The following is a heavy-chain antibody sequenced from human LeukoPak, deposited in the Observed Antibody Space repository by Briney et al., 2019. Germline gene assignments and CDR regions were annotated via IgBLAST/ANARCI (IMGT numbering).Heavy chain of an antibody. V-gene: IGHV3-74*01. D-gene: IGHD1-1*01. J-gene: IGHJ4*02. CDR1: DFTFSSNW. CDR2: ISSDGSYT. Sequence: GGSLRLSCTASDFTFSSNWMYWVRQAPGKGLVWVSRISSDGSYTSYADSVKGRFTISRDNAKNTLYLQVNNLRPEDTAVYYCGRGFGTTWGQGTLVSVSS. CDR3: GRGFGTT.